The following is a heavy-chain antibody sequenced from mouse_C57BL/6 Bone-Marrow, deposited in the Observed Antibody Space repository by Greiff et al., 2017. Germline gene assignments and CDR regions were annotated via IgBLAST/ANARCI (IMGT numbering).Heavy chain of an antibody. V-gene: IGHV1-81*01. CDR2: IYPRSGNT. Sequence: QVQLQQSGAELARPGASVKLSCKASGYTFTSYGISWVKQRTGQGLEWIGEIYPRSGNTYYNEKFKGKATLTADKSSSTAYMELRSLTAEDSAVYFCARGDYYGSSYWLSYWGQGPLVTVSA. D-gene: IGHD1-1*01. J-gene: IGHJ3*01. CDR1: GYTFTSYG. CDR3: ARGDYYGSSYWLSY.